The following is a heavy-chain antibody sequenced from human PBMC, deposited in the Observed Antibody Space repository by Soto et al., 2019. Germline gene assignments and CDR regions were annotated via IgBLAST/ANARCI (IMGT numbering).Heavy chain of an antibody. Sequence: EVQLVQSGAEVKKAGESLKISCKGSGYTFTNYWIGWVRQMPGRGLEWMGITHPGHSETKYSPSFEGQVTISADRSTITAYLHWSSLKASDAATYFCARHSSTSVRAPMKYWGQGTLVTVSS. D-gene: IGHD2-2*01. CDR2: THPGHSET. CDR3: ARHSSTSVRAPMKY. J-gene: IGHJ4*02. CDR1: GYTFTNYW. V-gene: IGHV5-51*01.